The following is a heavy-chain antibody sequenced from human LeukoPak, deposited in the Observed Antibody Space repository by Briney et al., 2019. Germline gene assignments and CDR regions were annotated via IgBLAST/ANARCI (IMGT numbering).Heavy chain of an antibody. CDR2: ISGSGGST. D-gene: IGHD4-17*01. V-gene: IGHV3-23*01. CDR1: GFTFSSYA. J-gene: IGHJ4*02. CDR3: AKTDDYGDYSPGVYFDY. Sequence: PGGSLRLSCAASGFTFSSYAMSWVRQAPGKGLEWVSAISGSGGSTYYADSVKGRFTISRDNSKNTLCLQMNSLRAEDTAVYYCAKTDDYGDYSPGVYFDYWGQGTLVTVSS.